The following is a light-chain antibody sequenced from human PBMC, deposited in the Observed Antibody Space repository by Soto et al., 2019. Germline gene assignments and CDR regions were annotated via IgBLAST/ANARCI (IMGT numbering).Light chain of an antibody. Sequence: EIVLTQSPGTQSLSPGETATRSCRASQSVSSNNLAWYHQKPGQTPRLLIYGASSRATGIPDRFSGSGSGTDFTLTISRLEPEDFAVYYCQRYDNSITFGQGTRLEIE. CDR1: QSVSSNN. V-gene: IGKV3-20*01. CDR3: QRYDNSIT. CDR2: GAS. J-gene: IGKJ5*01.